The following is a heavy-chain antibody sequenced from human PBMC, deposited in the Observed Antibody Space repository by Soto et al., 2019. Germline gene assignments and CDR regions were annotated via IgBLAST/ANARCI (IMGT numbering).Heavy chain of an antibody. V-gene: IGHV4-4*02. Sequence: SETLSLACAVSGGSISSSNWWSWVRQPPGKGLEWIGEIYHSGSTNYNLSLKSRVTISVDKSKNQFSLKLSSVTAADTAVYYCASLGYCSSTSCYTDWFDPWGQGTLVTVSS. CDR2: IYHSGST. CDR1: GGSISSSNW. J-gene: IGHJ5*02. CDR3: ASLGYCSSTSCYTDWFDP. D-gene: IGHD2-2*02.